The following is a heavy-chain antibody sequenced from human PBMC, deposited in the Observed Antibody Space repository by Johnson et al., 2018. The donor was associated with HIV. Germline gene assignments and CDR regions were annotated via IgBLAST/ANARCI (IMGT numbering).Heavy chain of an antibody. D-gene: IGHD5-24*01. Sequence: VQLVESGGGVVQPGRSLRLSCAASGFTFSSYGMHWVRQAPGKGLEWVAVISYDGSNKYYADSVKGRFTISRENSKNTLYLQMNSLRAEDTAVYYCAKDRRDGYNYGGGAFDIWGQGTMVTVSS. CDR1: GFTFSSYG. V-gene: IGHV3-30*18. J-gene: IGHJ3*02. CDR2: ISYDGSNK. CDR3: AKDRRDGYNYGGGAFDI.